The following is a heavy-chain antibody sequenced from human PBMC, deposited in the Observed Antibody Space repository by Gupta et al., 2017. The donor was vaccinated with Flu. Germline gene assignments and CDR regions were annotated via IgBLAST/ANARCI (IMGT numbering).Heavy chain of an antibody. J-gene: IGHJ4*02. CDR1: GFTFSSYW. CDR2: INSDGSGT. D-gene: IGHD6-19*01. Sequence: EVQLVESGGGLVEPGESLKLSCSASGFTFSSYWMHWARQAPGKGLVWVSRINSDGSGTSYADSVKGRFTISRDNAKNTLYLQMNSLRAEDTAVYYCARAGSSGANHFDYWGQGTLVTVSS. V-gene: IGHV3-74*01. CDR3: ARAGSSGANHFDY.